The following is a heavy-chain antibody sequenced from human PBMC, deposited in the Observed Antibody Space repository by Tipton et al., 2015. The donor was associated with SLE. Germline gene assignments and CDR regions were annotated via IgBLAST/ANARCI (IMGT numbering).Heavy chain of an antibody. J-gene: IGHJ4*02. V-gene: IGHV4-39*07. CDR1: RGSISISHYY. CDR3: ARRDVEVAPLGFDY. Sequence: TLSLTCTVSRGSISISHYYWGWVRQYPGKGLAWIGTIYYRGTTYYNPSLVDRVSISLDTSKNQFSLKLNSVTAADTAVYYCARRDVEVAPLGFDYWGQGTLVTVSS. D-gene: IGHD5-24*01. CDR2: IYYRGTT.